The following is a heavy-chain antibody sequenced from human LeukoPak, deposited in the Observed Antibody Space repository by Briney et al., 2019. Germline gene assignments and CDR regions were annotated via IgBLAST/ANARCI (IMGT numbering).Heavy chain of an antibody. Sequence: GGSLRLSCTASGLSFSSYWLTWVRQAPGKGLEWGANIKQDGSEKNYVASVKGRFTISRDDTKNSLYLQMNSLRDEDTAVYHCVSRSCSATACFAASFNCFDYWGQGTLVSVSS. CDR3: VSRSCSATACFAASFNCFDY. D-gene: IGHD2-2*01. J-gene: IGHJ4*02. CDR1: GLSFSSYW. CDR2: IKQDGSEK. V-gene: IGHV3-7*03.